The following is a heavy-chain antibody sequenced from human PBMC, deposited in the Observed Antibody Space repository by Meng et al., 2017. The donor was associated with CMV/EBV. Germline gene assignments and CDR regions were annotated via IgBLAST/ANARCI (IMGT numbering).Heavy chain of an antibody. Sequence: QGQLVQSGAEVKKPGASVKVSCKASGYTFSSYGISWVRQAPGQGLEWMGWISGYNGQTKYAQKFQGRVTMTTDTPTSTAYMELRSLRSDDTAVYYCARAPIFSGGDCSHWGQGTLVTVSS. CDR1: GYTFSSYG. CDR2: ISGYNGQT. CDR3: ARAPIFSGGDCSH. V-gene: IGHV1-18*01. D-gene: IGHD2-21*02. J-gene: IGHJ4*02.